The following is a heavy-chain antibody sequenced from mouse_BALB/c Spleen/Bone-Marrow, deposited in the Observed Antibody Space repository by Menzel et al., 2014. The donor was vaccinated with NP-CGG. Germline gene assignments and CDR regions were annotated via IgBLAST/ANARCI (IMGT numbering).Heavy chain of an antibody. CDR2: FYPGDGDT. J-gene: IGHJ4*01. V-gene: IGHV1-87*01. D-gene: IGHD1-1*01. CDR1: GYTFTSYW. Sequence: VQLQQSGAELARPGASVKLSCKASGYTFTSYWMQWVKQRPGQGLQWIGAFYPGDGDTRYTQKFKDKATLTADKSSSTAYMQLSSLTSEDSAVYYCTIRYYAMDYWGQGTSVTVSS. CDR3: TIRYYAMDY.